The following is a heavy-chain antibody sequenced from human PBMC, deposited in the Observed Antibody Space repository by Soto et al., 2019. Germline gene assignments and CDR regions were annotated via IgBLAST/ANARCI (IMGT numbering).Heavy chain of an antibody. CDR1: GGSISSYY. D-gene: IGHD2-2*01. CDR3: ARGGSTSFIDY. J-gene: IGHJ4*02. Sequence: PSETLSLTCTVSGGSISSYYWSWIRQPPGKGLEWIGYIYCSGSTNYNPSLKSRVTISVDTSKNQFSLKLSSVTAADTAVYYCARGGSTSFIDYWGQGTLVTVSS. CDR2: IYCSGST. V-gene: IGHV4-59*01.